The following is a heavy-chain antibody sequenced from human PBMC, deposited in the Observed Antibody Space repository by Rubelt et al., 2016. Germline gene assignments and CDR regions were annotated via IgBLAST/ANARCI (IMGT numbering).Heavy chain of an antibody. D-gene: IGHD3/OR15-3a*01. CDR3: ARDGQILDAFDI. CDR1: GGTFSSYA. CDR2: IIPIFGTA. Sequence: QVQLVQSGAEVKKPGSSVKVSCKASGGTFSSYAISWVRQAPGQGLEWMGGIIPIFGTANYALKFQGRVTMTRDTSISTAYMELSRLRSDDTAVYYCARDGQILDAFDIWGQGTMVTVSS. J-gene: IGHJ3*02. V-gene: IGHV1-69*06.